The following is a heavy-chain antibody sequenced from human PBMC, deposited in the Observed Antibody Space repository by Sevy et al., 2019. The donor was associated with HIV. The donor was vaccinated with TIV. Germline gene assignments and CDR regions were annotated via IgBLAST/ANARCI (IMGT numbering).Heavy chain of an antibody. CDR1: GYTFTNYA. CDR2: INTGNDKT. D-gene: IGHD3-22*01. Sequence: ASMKVSCKASGYTFTNYAMHWVRQAPGQRLEWMGWINTGNDKTEYSQKFQGRVTIARDTSASTAYMELSSLRSEDTALYYCVREHREYYYATTDYYTLAMFFDYWGQGTLVTVSS. CDR3: VREHREYYYATTDYYTLAMFFDY. J-gene: IGHJ4*02. V-gene: IGHV1-3*04.